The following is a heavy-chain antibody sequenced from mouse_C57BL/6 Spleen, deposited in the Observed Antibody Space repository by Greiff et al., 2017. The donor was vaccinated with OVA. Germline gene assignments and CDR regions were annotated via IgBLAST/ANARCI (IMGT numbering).Heavy chain of an antibody. Sequence: HLVESGPELVKPGASVKISCKASGYSFTDYNMNWVKQSNGKSLEWLGVINPNYGTTSYNQKFKGKATLTVDQSSSTAYMQLNSLTSEDSAVYYCARGCDYDGFAYWGQGTLVTVSA. D-gene: IGHD2-4*01. CDR2: INPNYGTT. CDR3: ARGCDYDGFAY. J-gene: IGHJ3*01. V-gene: IGHV1-39*01. CDR1: GYSFTDYN.